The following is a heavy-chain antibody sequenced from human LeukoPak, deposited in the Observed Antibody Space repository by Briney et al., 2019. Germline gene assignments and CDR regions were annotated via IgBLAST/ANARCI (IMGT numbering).Heavy chain of an antibody. V-gene: IGHV4-34*01. CDR2: INHSGST. CDR1: GGSFSGYY. CDR3: ARGTSVVGATGDY. Sequence: KPSETLSLTCAVYGGSFSGYYWNWIRQPPGKGLEWIGEINHSGSTNYNPSLKSRVTISVDTSKNQFSLKLSSVTAADTAVYYCARGTSVVGATGDYWGQGTLVIVSS. J-gene: IGHJ4*02. D-gene: IGHD1-26*01.